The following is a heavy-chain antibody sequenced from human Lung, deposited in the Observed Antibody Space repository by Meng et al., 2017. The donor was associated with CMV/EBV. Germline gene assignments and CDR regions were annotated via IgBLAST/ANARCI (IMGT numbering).Heavy chain of an antibody. CDR2: IIHIFGTA. CDR1: GGTFSSYA. V-gene: IGHV1-69*05. D-gene: IGHD2-2*01. Sequence: SSVNVSCKASGGTFSSYAISWVRQAPGQGLEWMGGIIHIFGTANYAQKFQGRVTITTDESTSTAYMELSSLRSEDTAVYYCARMDCSSTSCLRDYYYYGMDVWGQGTTVTVSS. J-gene: IGHJ6*02. CDR3: ARMDCSSTSCLRDYYYYGMDV.